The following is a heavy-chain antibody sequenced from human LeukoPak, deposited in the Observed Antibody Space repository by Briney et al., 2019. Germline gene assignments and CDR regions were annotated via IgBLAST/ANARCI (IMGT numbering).Heavy chain of an antibody. D-gene: IGHD2-15*01. J-gene: IGHJ5*02. CDR3: ASHSAGWFDP. CDR2: ISGSGGST. CDR1: GFTFSSYG. Sequence: GGSLRLSCAASGFTFSSYGMSWVRQAPGKGLEWVSAISGSGGSTYYADSVKGRFTISRDNAKNSLYLQMNSLRAEDTAVYYCASHSAGWFDPWGQGTPVTVSS. V-gene: IGHV3-23*01.